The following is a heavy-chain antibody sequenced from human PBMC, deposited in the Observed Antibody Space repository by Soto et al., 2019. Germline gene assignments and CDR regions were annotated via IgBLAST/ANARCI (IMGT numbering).Heavy chain of an antibody. CDR1: GFTFSSYA. CDR2: ISYDGSKK. D-gene: IGHD5-18*01. CDR3: ARDDAGYSYGISPSDY. J-gene: IGHJ4*02. Sequence: QVQLVESGGGVVQPGRSLRLSCAASGFTFSSYAMHWVRQAPGKGLEWVAVISYDGSKKYYADSVKGRFTISRDNSKNTLYLQMNSLRAEDTAVYYCARDDAGYSYGISPSDYWGQGTLVTVSS. V-gene: IGHV3-30-3*01.